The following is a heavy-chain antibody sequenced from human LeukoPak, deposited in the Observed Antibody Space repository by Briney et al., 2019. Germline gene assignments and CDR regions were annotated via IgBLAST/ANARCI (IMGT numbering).Heavy chain of an antibody. CDR1: GGTFSSYA. Sequence: ASVKVSCKASGGTFSSYAISWVRQAPGQGLEWMGGIIPIFGTANYAQKFQGRVTITADESTSTAYMELSSLRSEGTAVYYCAREVGRWFDPWGQGTLVTVSS. V-gene: IGHV1-69*13. CDR3: AREVGRWFDP. J-gene: IGHJ5*02. CDR2: IIPIFGTA. D-gene: IGHD1-26*01.